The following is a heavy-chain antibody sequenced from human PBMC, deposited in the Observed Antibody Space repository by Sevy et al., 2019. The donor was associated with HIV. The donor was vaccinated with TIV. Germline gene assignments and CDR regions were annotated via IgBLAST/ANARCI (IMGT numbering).Heavy chain of an antibody. CDR2: IWNDRSNK. V-gene: IGHV3-33*01. CDR3: ASLPNNYYDSGGYSGNDAFDI. CDR1: GFTFSSYG. J-gene: IGHJ3*02. Sequence: GGSLRLSCAASGFTFSSYGMHWVRQAPGKGLEWVAVIWNDRSNKEYADSVKGRFTISRDNSKNTLYLQVNSLRAEDTAVYYCASLPNNYYDSGGYSGNDAFDIWGQGTMVTVSS. D-gene: IGHD3-22*01.